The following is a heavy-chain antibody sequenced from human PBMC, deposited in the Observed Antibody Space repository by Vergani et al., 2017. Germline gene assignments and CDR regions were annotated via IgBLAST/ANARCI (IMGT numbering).Heavy chain of an antibody. V-gene: IGHV1-3*01. CDR2: INAGNGNT. CDR3: AREDRSSTSCLDY. CDR1: GYTFTSYA. D-gene: IGHD2-2*01. J-gene: IGHJ4*02. Sequence: QVQLVQSGAEVKKPGASVKVSCKASGYTFTSYAMHWVRQAPGQRLEWMGWINAGNGNTKYSQKFQGRVTITRDTSASTAYMELSSLRSEDTAVYYCAREDRSSTSCLDYWGQGTLVTVSS.